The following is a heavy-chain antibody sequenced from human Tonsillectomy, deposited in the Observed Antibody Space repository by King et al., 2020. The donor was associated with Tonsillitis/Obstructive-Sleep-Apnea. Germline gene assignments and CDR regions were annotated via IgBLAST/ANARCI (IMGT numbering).Heavy chain of an antibody. J-gene: IGHJ4*02. CDR3: ARPYCSGASRYSPPDY. Sequence: VQLVESGGGLVQPGESLRLSCTASGFTFSSYWMTWVRQAPGKGLEWVANIKQDGSEIYYVDSVRGRFIISRDNAKNSLYLQMNSLRAEDTAVYYCARPYCSGASRYSPPDYWGQGTLVTVSS. D-gene: IGHD2-15*01. CDR1: GFTFSSYW. CDR2: IKQDGSEI. V-gene: IGHV3-7*01.